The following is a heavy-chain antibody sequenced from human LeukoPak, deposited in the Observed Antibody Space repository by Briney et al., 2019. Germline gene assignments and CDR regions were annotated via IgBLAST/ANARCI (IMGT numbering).Heavy chain of an antibody. CDR2: INSDGSST. CDR3: ARDGDRWELLIDY. V-gene: IGHV3-74*01. CDR1: EFTFSSYW. J-gene: IGHJ4*02. D-gene: IGHD1-26*01. Sequence: GGSLRLSCAASEFTFSSYWMHWVRQAPGKGLVWVSRINSDGSSTSYADSVKGRFTISRDNAKNTLYLQMNSLRAEDTAVYYCARDGDRWELLIDYWGQGTLVTVSS.